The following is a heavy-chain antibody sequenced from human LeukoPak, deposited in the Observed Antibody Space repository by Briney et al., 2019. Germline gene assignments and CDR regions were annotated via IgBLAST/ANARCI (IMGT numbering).Heavy chain of an antibody. CDR2: IYTSGST. V-gene: IGHV4-4*07. J-gene: IGHJ5*02. CDR1: GGSISSYY. D-gene: IGHD2-2*01. Sequence: SSETLSLTCTVSGGSISSYYWSWIRQPAGKGLEWIGRIYTSGSTNYNPSLKSRVTMSVDTSKNQFSLRLSSVTAADTAVYYCARVLGDIVVVPAAMDNWFDPWGQGTLVTVSS. CDR3: ARVLGDIVVVPAAMDNWFDP.